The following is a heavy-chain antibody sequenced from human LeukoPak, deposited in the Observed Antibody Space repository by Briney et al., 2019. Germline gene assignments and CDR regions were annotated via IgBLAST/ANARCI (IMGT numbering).Heavy chain of an antibody. CDR1: GFTFSTFW. V-gene: IGHV3-7*01. J-gene: IGHJ5*02. CDR3: ARMPWGSGATNWFDP. CDR2: IKEGGTEK. D-gene: IGHD3-10*01. Sequence: GGSLRLSCAASGFTFSTFWMTWVRQAPGKGLEWVANIKEGGTEKYYVDSVKGRFTIYSDDAKHSLYLKMTRLRAEDTAVYYCARMPWGSGATNWFDPWGQGTLVTVSS.